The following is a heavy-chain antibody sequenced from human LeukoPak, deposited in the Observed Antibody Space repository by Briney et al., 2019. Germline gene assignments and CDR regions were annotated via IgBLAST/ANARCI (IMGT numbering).Heavy chain of an antibody. J-gene: IGHJ4*02. D-gene: IGHD5-24*01. CDR1: GGSLTSYY. CDR3: ARVGVEVELATFDY. Sequence: SETLSLTCTVSGGSLTSYYWTWIRQPPGAGLEWIGYIYYTGSTNYNPSLKSRVTLSVDTSNNEVSLKLRSVTAADTAVYYCARVGVEVELATFDYWGRGTLVAVSS. V-gene: IGHV4-59*01. CDR2: IYYTGST.